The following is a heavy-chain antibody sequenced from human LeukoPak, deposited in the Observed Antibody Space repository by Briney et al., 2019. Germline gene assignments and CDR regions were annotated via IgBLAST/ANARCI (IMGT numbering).Heavy chain of an antibody. CDR2: IYYSGST. CDR3: ARDGQQLVPNYYYYYMDV. V-gene: IGHV4-39*07. D-gene: IGHD6-13*01. Sequence: PSETLSLTCTASGGSISSSSYYWGWIRQPPGKGLEWIGSIYYSGSTYYNPSLKSRVTISVDTSKNQFSLKLSSVTAADTAVYYCARDGQQLVPNYYYYYMDVWGKGTTVTVSS. J-gene: IGHJ6*03. CDR1: GGSISSSSYY.